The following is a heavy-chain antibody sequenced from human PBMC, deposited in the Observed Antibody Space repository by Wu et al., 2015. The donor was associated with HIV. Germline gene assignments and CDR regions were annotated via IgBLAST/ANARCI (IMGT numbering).Heavy chain of an antibody. Sequence: QVQLVQSGPEMKKPGASVKVSCTTSGYSFSTHGISWMRQAPGQGLEWVGWISTYNGNTDYAQKFQGRVTMTTDTSTRTAYLELRSLKSDDTAVYYCARDELAVGVRGFFVMIFEYWGQGTLVTVSS. CDR1: GYSFSTHG. CDR3: ARDELAVGVRGFFVMIFEY. CDR2: ISTYNGNT. J-gene: IGHJ4*02. D-gene: IGHD3-10*01. V-gene: IGHV1-18*01.